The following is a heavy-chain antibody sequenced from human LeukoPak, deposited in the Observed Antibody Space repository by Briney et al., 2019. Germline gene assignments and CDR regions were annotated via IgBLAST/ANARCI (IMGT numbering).Heavy chain of an antibody. CDR2: INPSGGST. V-gene: IGHV1-46*01. J-gene: IGHJ4*02. Sequence: ASVTVSCKASGYTFTSYYMHWVRQAPGQGLEWMGIINPSGGSTRYAQKFQGRVTMTRDTSTSTVYMELSSLRSEDTAVYYCASSSSSWYHNKDWGQGTLVTVSS. D-gene: IGHD6-13*01. CDR1: GYTFTSYY. CDR3: ASSSSSWYHNKD.